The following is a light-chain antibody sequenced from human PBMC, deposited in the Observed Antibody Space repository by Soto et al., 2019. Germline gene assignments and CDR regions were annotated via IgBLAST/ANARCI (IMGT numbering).Light chain of an antibody. J-gene: IGKJ4*01. CDR3: HQYTASPLT. V-gene: IGKV3D-20*01. Sequence: EIVLTQSPATLSFSPGERATLSCEASQTISSSQLAWYQQKPDLAPRLLIYDVSSRATGIPDRFSGSGSGTDFTLTISRVTPEDFAVYYCHQYTASPLTFGGGTKVEIK. CDR1: QTISSSQ. CDR2: DVS.